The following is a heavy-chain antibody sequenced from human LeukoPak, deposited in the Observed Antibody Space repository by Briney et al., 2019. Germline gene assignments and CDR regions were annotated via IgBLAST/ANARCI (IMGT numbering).Heavy chain of an antibody. CDR1: GFTFTNYW. CDR3: ARQLWFDF. CDR2: IKEDGSEK. J-gene: IGHJ4*02. D-gene: IGHD5-18*01. V-gene: IGHV3-7*01. Sequence: GGSLRLSCAASGFTFTNYWMTWLRQPPGKGLEWVANIKEDGSEKAYVDSVKGRFTISRDNARNSVYLLTNSLRVEDTAVYYCARQLWFDFWGQGVLVTVSS.